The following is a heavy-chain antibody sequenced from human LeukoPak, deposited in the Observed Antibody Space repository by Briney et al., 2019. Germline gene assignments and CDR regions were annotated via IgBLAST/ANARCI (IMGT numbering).Heavy chain of an antibody. J-gene: IGHJ5*02. V-gene: IGHV1-69*05. CDR3: ARESLGVPAASMSPMSNWFDP. CDR1: GGTFSSYA. CDR2: IIPIFGTA. Sequence: SVKVSCKASGGTFSSYAISWVRQAPGQGLEWMGGIIPIFGTANYAQKFQGRVTITTDESTSTAYMELSSLRSEDTAVYYCARESLGVPAASMSPMSNWFDPWGQGTLVTVSS. D-gene: IGHD2-2*01.